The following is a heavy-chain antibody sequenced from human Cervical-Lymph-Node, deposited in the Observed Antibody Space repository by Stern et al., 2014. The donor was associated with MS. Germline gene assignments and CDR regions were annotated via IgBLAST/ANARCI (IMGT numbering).Heavy chain of an antibody. CDR3: ALGGFGHYFEY. D-gene: IGHD3-10*01. CDR1: GGTFSSSD. CDR2: IIPIIGTA. J-gene: IGHJ4*02. Sequence: VQLVESGAEGQKPGSSVKVSCRASGGTFSSSDISWVRQAPGQGLERMGGIIPIIGTANYAQKYQGRVTITADESTSTAYMELSSLRSEDTAIYYCALGGFGHYFEYWGQGTLVTVSS. V-gene: IGHV1-69*01.